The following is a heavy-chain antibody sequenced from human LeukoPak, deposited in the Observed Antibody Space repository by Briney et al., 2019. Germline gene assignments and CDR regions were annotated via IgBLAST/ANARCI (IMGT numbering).Heavy chain of an antibody. J-gene: IGHJ5*02. CDR3: ARRPRRWSYYYGSGSKFDP. Sequence: SETLSLTCSVSGVSISSGSNYWSWIRQPPGKGLEWIGEINHSGSTNYNPSLKSRVTISVDTSKNQFSLKLSSVTAADTAVYYCARRPRRWSYYYGSGSKFDPWGQGTLVTVSS. CDR1: GVSISSGSNY. CDR2: INHSGST. D-gene: IGHD3-10*01. V-gene: IGHV4-39*07.